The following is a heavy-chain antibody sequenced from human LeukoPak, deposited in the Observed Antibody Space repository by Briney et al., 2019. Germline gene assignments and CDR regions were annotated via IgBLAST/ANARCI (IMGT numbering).Heavy chain of an antibody. Sequence: PGGSLRLSCAASGFTVSSNYMSWVRQAPGKGLEWVSAISGSGGSTYYADSVKGRFTISRDNSRNTLYLQMNSLRAEDTAVYYCATPSNYFDYWGQGTLVTVSS. V-gene: IGHV3-23*01. J-gene: IGHJ4*02. CDR3: ATPSNYFDY. CDR1: GFTVSSNY. CDR2: ISGSGGST. D-gene: IGHD2-2*01.